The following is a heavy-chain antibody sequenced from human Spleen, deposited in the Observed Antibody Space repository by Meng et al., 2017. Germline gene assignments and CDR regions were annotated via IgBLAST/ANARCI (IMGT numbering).Heavy chain of an antibody. D-gene: IGHD6-13*01. V-gene: IGHV1-2*06. Sequence: ASVKVSCKASGYTLTDYYIHWVRQAPGQGLEWMGRIDPKNGDTHYAQKFQGRVTMTGDTSISTAYMDLSGLRSDDTAVYYCARDEDISAAGKLFGDYWGQGTLVTVSS. J-gene: IGHJ4*02. CDR1: GYTLTDYY. CDR3: ARDEDISAAGKLFGDY. CDR2: IDPKNGDT.